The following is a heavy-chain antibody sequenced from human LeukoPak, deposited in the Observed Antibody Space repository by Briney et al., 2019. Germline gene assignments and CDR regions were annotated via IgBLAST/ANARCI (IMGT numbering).Heavy chain of an antibody. CDR3: ARDRYYDISKWFDP. J-gene: IGHJ5*02. Sequence: SETLSLTCTVSGYSISSGYYWGWIRQPPGKGLEWIGSIYHSGSTYYNPSLKSRVTISVDTSKNQFSLKLSSVTAADTAVYYCARDRYYDISKWFDPWGQGTLVTVSS. V-gene: IGHV4-38-2*02. D-gene: IGHD3-9*01. CDR2: IYHSGST. CDR1: GYSISSGYY.